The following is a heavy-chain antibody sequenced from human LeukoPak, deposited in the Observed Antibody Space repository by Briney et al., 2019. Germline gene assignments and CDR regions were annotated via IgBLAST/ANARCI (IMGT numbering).Heavy chain of an antibody. D-gene: IGHD3-3*01. CDR1: GLTFTSSA. J-gene: IGHJ5*02. CDR3: AAEFLQGMGLDFWSGYYP. CDR2: IVVGSGNT. V-gene: IGHV1-58*02. Sequence: GASVKVSCKASGLTFTSSAMQWVRQARGQRLERIGWIVVGSGNTNYAQKFQERVTITRDMSTSTAYMELSSLRSEDTAVYYCAAEFLQGMGLDFWSGYYPGGQGTLATVSS.